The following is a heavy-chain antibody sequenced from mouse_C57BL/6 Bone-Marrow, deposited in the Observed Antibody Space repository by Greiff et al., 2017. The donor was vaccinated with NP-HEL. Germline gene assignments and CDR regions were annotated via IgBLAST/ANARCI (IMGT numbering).Heavy chain of an antibody. CDR3: ARLYGVDY. V-gene: IGHV5-12*01. CDR2: ISNGGGST. CDR1: GFTFSDYY. J-gene: IGHJ4*01. Sequence: EVKLMESGGGLVQPGGSLKLSCAASGFTFSDYYMYWVRQTPEKRLEWVAYISNGGGSTYYPDTVKGRFTISRDNAKNTLYLQMSRLKSEDTAMYYCARLYGVDYWGQGTSVTVSS. D-gene: IGHD1-1*01.